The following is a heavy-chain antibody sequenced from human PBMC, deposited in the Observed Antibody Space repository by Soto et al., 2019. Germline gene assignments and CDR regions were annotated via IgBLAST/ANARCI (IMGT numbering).Heavy chain of an antibody. Sequence: SLKVSCKASGGTFSSYAISWVRQAPGQGLEWMGGIIPIFGTANYAQKFQGRVTITADESTSTAYMELSSLRSEDTAVYYCARTDIVVVVATEEEYFQHWGQGTLVTVSS. V-gene: IGHV1-69*13. CDR1: GGTFSSYA. J-gene: IGHJ1*01. CDR3: ARTDIVVVVATEEEYFQH. D-gene: IGHD2-15*01. CDR2: IIPIFGTA.